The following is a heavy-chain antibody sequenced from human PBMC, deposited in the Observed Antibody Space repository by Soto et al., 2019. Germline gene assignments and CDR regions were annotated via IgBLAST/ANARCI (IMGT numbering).Heavy chain of an antibody. V-gene: IGHV5-51*01. CDR1: GYSFTSYW. CDR2: IYPGDSDT. Sequence: PGESLKISCKGSGYSFTSYWIGWVRQMPGKGLEWMGIIYPGDSDTRYSPSFQGQVTISADKSISTAYLQWSSLKASDTAMYYCARIPLSNCISTSCYSEPPRYDFWNTVGYGMDVWGQGTTVTVSS. J-gene: IGHJ6*02. CDR3: ARIPLSNCISTSCYSEPPRYDFWNTVGYGMDV. D-gene: IGHD2-2*01.